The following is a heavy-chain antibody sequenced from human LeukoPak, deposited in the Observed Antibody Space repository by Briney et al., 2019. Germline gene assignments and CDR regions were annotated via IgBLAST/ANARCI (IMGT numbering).Heavy chain of an antibody. D-gene: IGHD3-10*01. CDR2: IYHSGST. J-gene: IGHJ4*02. CDR3: ARERWYGSGSYWPKYFDY. Sequence: PSGTLSLTCAVSGGSISSSNWWSWVRQPPGKGLEWIGEIYHSGSTNYNPSLKSRVTISVDKSKNQFSLKLSSVTAADTAVYYCARERWYGSGSYWPKYFDYWGQGTLVTVSS. V-gene: IGHV4-4*02. CDR1: GGSISSSNW.